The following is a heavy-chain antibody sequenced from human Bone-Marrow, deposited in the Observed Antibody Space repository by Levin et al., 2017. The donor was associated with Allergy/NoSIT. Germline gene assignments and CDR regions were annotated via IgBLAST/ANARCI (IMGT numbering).Heavy chain of an antibody. D-gene: IGHD3-10*01. CDR1: GYTFTGYY. J-gene: IGHJ4*02. V-gene: IGHV1-2*06. CDR2: INPNSGGT. CDR3: AREVSVYYGSGTYYNVPDRPYFDY. Sequence: ASVKVSCKASGYTFTGYYIHWVRQAPGQGLEWMGRINPNSGGTNYAQKFQGRVTMTRDTSVSTAYMELSRLRSADTAVYYCAREVSVYYGSGTYYNVPDRPYFDYWGQGTLVTVSS.